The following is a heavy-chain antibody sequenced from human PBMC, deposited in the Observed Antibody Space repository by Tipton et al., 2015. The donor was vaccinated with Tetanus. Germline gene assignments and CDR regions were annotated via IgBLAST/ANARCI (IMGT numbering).Heavy chain of an antibody. CDR3: ARETYYFESGGYFVFFLDY. CDR1: GGSMRGVH. CDR2: MFDNGNT. V-gene: IGHV4-59*01. Sequence: TLSLTCTVSGGSMRGVHWSWVRQPPGKGLEWIGHMFDNGNTNYNPSLKSRVTISTDTSMNQFSLKLTSATAADTAVYYCARETYYFESGGYFVFFLDYWGQGTLVTVSS. D-gene: IGHD3-22*01. J-gene: IGHJ4*02.